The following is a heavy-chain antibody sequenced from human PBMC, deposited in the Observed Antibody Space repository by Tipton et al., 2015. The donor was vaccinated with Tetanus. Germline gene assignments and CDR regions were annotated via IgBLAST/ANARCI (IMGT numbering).Heavy chain of an antibody. CDR3: ARSSTWNYDVENYYYGMDV. CDR1: GGTFSSYA. V-gene: IGHV1-69*01. J-gene: IGHJ6*02. D-gene: IGHD1-7*01. CDR2: IIPIFGTA. Sequence: QLVQSGAEVKKPGSSVKVSCKASGGTFSSYAISWVRQAPGQGLEWMGGIIPIFGTANYAQKFQGRVTITADESTSTAYMELSSLRSEDTAVYYCARSSTWNYDVENYYYGMDVWGQGTTVTVSS.